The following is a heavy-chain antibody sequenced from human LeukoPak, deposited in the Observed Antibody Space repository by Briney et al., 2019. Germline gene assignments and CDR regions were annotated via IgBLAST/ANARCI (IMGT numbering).Heavy chain of an antibody. CDR3: AKSIFPVYYYDSSGYYGFDY. CDR1: GFTFDDYA. D-gene: IGHD3-22*01. V-gene: IGHV3-43D*03. J-gene: IGHJ4*02. Sequence: GGSLRLSCAASGFTFDDYAMHWVRQAPGKGLEWVSLISWDGGSTYYADSVKGRFTISRDNSKNSLYLQMNSLRAEDTALYYCAKSIFPVYYYDSSGYYGFDYWGQGTLVTVSS. CDR2: ISWDGGST.